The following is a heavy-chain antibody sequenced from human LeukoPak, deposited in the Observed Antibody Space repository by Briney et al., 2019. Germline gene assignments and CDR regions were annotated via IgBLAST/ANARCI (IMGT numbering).Heavy chain of an antibody. V-gene: IGHV4-39*07. CDR1: GGSISSRSFY. J-gene: IGHJ6*02. CDR2: INHSGST. Sequence: SETLSLTCTVSGGSISSRSFYWGWIRQPPGKGLEWIGEINHSGSTNYNPSLKSRVTISVDTSKNQFSLKLSSVTAADTAVYYCARASYCSGGSCSAGMDVWGQGTTVTVSS. CDR3: ARASYCSGGSCSAGMDV. D-gene: IGHD2-15*01.